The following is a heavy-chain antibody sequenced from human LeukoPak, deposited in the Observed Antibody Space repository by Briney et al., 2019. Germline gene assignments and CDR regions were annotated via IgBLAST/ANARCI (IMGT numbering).Heavy chain of an antibody. CDR1: GFTLSSYW. D-gene: IGHD3-10*01. J-gene: IGHJ3*01. CDR3: ARDWLAGVPFDAFDL. V-gene: IGHV3-7*01. CDR2: IKEDGSEK. Sequence: GGSLRLSCAVSGFTLSSYWMSWVRQAPGKGLEWVANIKEDGSEKYYVDSVKGRFTISRDNAKNSLYLHMNSLTAEDTAMYYCARDWLAGVPFDAFDLWGQGTMVTVSS.